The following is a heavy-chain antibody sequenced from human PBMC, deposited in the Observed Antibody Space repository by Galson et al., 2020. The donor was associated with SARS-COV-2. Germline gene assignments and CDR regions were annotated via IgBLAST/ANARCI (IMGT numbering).Heavy chain of an antibody. CDR3: AREENFFLVVTATRMCYFDY. Sequence: SETLSLTCSVSGGSIRSSSYYWGWIRQPPGKGLEWIGSFYFDGNNFYNPSLKSRVTISVDTSKNHFSLKLSSVTAADTAVYYCAREENFFLVVTATRMCYFDYCGRGTLATVSS. D-gene: IGHD2-21*02. V-gene: IGHV4-39*02. J-gene: IGHJ4*02. CDR1: GGSIRSSSYY. CDR2: FYFDGNN.